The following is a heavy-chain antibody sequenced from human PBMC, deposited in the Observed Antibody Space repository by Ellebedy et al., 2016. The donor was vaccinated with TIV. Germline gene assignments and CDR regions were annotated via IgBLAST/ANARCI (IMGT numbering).Heavy chain of an antibody. CDR3: ARWLSGHEYLDS. CDR2: IFSTGST. CDR1: GGSLTSTSYC. V-gene: IGHV4-39*07. J-gene: IGHJ4*02. Sequence: MPSETLSLTCTVSGGSLTSTSYCWGWIRQPPGRGLEWIGWIFSTGSTYYNPSLKSRVTISIDTSKNQFSLRLTSVTAADTAVYYCARWLSGHEYLDSWGQGPQVTVSS. D-gene: IGHD5-12*01.